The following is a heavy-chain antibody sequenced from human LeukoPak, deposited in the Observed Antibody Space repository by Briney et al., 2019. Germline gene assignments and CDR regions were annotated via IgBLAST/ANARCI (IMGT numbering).Heavy chain of an antibody. J-gene: IGHJ6*03. V-gene: IGHV4-59*01. CDR3: ARGRRGTIFGVVTSNGYLYYYYYMDV. Sequence: SETLSLTCTVSGGSISSYCWSWIRQPPGKGMEWIGYIYYSGRTNYNPCLKSRVTISVDTSKKQFSLKLSSVTAADTAVYYCARGRRGTIFGVVTSNGYLYYYYYMDVWGKGTTVTVSS. CDR1: GGSISSYC. CDR2: IYYSGRT. D-gene: IGHD3-3*01.